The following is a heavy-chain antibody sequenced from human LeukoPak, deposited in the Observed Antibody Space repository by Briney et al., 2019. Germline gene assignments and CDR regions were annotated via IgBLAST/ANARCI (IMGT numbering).Heavy chain of an antibody. Sequence: ASVKVSCKASGYTFTSCAMHWVRQAPGQRLEWMGWINAGNGNTKYSQKFQGRVTITRDTSASTAYMELSSLRSEDTAVYYCARRSIAAAGTFDYWGQGTLVTVSS. CDR1: GYTFTSCA. J-gene: IGHJ4*02. CDR3: ARRSIAAAGTFDY. V-gene: IGHV1-3*01. D-gene: IGHD6-13*01. CDR2: INAGNGNT.